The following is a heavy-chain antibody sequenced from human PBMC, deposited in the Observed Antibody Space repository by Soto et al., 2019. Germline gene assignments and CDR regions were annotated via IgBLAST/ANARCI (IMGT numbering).Heavy chain of an antibody. CDR3: ARQSSSSTRPYYYYYYYMDV. J-gene: IGHJ6*03. Sequence: SETLSLTCTVSGCSISSSSYYWGWISQPPGKGLEWIGSIYYSGSTYYNPSLKSRVTISVDTSKNQFSLKLSSVTAADTAVYYCARQSSSSTRPYYYYYYYMDVWGKGTTVTVSS. CDR1: GCSISSSSYY. D-gene: IGHD6-6*01. CDR2: IYYSGST. V-gene: IGHV4-39*01.